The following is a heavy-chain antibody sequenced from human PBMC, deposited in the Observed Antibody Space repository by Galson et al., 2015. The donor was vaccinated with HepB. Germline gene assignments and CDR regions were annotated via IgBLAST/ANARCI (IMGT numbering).Heavy chain of an antibody. Sequence: SLRLSCAASGFTFDDYGMSWVRQAPGKGLEWVSGINWNGGSTGYADSVKGRFTISRDNAKNSLYLQMNSLRAEDTALYYCARVGEYCSSTSCSRIGVWFGGHLSLGMDVWGQGTTVTVSS. V-gene: IGHV3-20*04. CDR2: INWNGGST. CDR3: ARVGEYCSSTSCSRIGVWFGGHLSLGMDV. J-gene: IGHJ6*02. CDR1: GFTFDDYG. D-gene: IGHD2-2*01.